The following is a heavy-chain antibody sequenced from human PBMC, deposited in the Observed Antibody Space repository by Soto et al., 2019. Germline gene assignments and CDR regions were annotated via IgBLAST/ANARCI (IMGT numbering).Heavy chain of an antibody. CDR2: INPSSGGT. Sequence: QVQLVQSGAEAKKPGASVKVSCKTSGYTFSGYYMHWVRQAPGQGLEWMAWINPSSGGTKDAQKFQGRVTLTWDTSISTSYMQLSWLRSDDTAVYYCARARQWLVRGDYYYALDVWGQGTTVTVSS. CDR3: ARARQWLVRGDYYYALDV. CDR1: GYTFSGYY. D-gene: IGHD6-19*01. V-gene: IGHV1-2*02. J-gene: IGHJ6*02.